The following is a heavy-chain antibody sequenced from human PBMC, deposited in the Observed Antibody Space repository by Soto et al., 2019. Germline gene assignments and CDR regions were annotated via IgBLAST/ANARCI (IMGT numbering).Heavy chain of an antibody. J-gene: IGHJ4*02. V-gene: IGHV3-30-3*01. D-gene: IGHD3-9*01. CDR3: AREGNAYFDWLERDNYFDY. CDR1: GFTFSSYA. CDR2: ISYDGSNK. Sequence: QVQLVESGGGVVQPGRSLRLSCAASGFTFSSYAMHWVRQAPGKGLEWVAVISYDGSNKYYADSVKGRFTISRDNSKNTLYLQMNSLRAEDTAVYYCAREGNAYFDWLERDNYFDYWGQGTLVTVSS.